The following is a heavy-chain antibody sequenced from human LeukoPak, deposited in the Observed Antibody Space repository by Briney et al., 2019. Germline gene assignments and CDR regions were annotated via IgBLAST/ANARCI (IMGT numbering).Heavy chain of an antibody. J-gene: IGHJ5*02. CDR1: GFTFSADG. Sequence: PGGSLRLSCAASGFTFSADGMQWVRQAPGKGLEWVAFIRYDGSNKYHADSVKGRFTISRDNPKNTLYLQMNSLRPEDTDVYYCAKGVHSSGWPNWFDPWGQGTLVTVSS. CDR3: AKGVHSSGWPNWFDP. CDR2: IRYDGSNK. D-gene: IGHD6-19*01. V-gene: IGHV3-30*02.